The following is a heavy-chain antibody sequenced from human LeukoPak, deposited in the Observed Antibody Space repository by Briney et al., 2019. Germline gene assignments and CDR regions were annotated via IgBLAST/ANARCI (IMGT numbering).Heavy chain of an antibody. CDR3: ARRGTYSGTYYGMDV. CDR1: GGSISSYY. V-gene: IGHV4-59*01. J-gene: IGHJ6*02. D-gene: IGHD6-13*01. Sequence: SETLSLTCTVSGGSISSYYWSWIRQPPGKGLEWIGYIYYSGSTNYNPSLKSRVTISVDTSKNQFSLKLSSVTAADTAVYYCARRGTYSGTYYGMDVWGQGTTVTVSS. CDR2: IYYSGST.